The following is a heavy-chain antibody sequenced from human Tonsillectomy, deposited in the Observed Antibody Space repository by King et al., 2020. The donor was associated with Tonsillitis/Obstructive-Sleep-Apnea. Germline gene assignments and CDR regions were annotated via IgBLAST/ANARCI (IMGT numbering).Heavy chain of an antibody. CDR3: ARRLPYVSNGYYDAFEL. J-gene: IGHJ3*01. D-gene: IGHD3-22*01. CDR1: GYTFPGYW. Sequence: VQLVQSGAEVKKPGESLKISCKGSGYTFPGYWIGWVRQMPGKGLEWMGIIYPGDSDTRYRPSFQGQVTISADKSITTAYLQWSSLQASDTAMYYCARRLPYVSNGYYDAFELGGQGTRFPVSS. V-gene: IGHV5-51*01. CDR2: IYPGDSDT.